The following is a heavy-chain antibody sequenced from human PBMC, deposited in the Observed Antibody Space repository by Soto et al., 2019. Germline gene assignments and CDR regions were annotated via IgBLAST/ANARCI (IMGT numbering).Heavy chain of an antibody. CDR3: AKGAVAGTPTSYYYYGMDV. J-gene: IGHJ6*02. V-gene: IGHV1-69*12. CDR2: IIPIFGTV. CDR1: GGTFRTYA. Sequence: QVQLLQSGAEVKKPGSSVRVSCEASGGTFRTYAISWVRQAPGQGLEWMGEIIPIFGTVNYAQKFQGRVTITADEATTKVYMDLRSLRSADTAVYYCAKGAVAGTPTSYYYYGMDVWGQGTTVTVSS. D-gene: IGHD6-19*01.